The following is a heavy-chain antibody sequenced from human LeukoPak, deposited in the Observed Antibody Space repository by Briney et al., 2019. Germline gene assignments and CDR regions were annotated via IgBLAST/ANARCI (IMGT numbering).Heavy chain of an antibody. CDR3: ARVPRSYYYYYYMDV. J-gene: IGHJ6*03. Sequence: GXSXXXXYWXWXXXXXXXGLXXXGRXHPSGNTNYNPSLKSRVTLSVDTSKNQFSLKLSSVTAADTAVYYCARVPRSYYYYYYMDVWGKGTTVTVSS. V-gene: IGHV4-4*07. CDR1: GXSXXXXY. CDR2: XHPSGNT.